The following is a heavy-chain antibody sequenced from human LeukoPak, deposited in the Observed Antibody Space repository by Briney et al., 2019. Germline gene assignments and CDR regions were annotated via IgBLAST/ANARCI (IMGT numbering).Heavy chain of an antibody. CDR3: ARPGTAMGFDY. Sequence: PSETLSLTCTVSGGSISITNYYWSWIRQPPGKGLEWIGYIHYSGGITYYNPSLKSRVTISVDTSKNQFSLSLSSVTAADTAVYYCARPGTAMGFDYWGQGTLVTVSS. CDR1: GGSISITNYY. J-gene: IGHJ4*02. CDR2: IHYSGGIT. D-gene: IGHD5-18*01. V-gene: IGHV4-61*05.